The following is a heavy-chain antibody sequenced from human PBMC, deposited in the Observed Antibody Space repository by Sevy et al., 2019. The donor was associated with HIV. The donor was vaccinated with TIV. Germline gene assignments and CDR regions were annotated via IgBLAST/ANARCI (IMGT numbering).Heavy chain of an antibody. Sequence: GGSLRLSCAASGFTFSSYDMHWVRLATDKGLEWVSALGTAGDTYYPGSVNGRFTISRENAKNSLYLQMNSLRAGDTAVYYCARKRGYSYGGTSDGMDVWGQGTTVTVSS. D-gene: IGHD5-18*01. CDR1: GFTFSSYD. CDR3: ARKRGYSYGGTSDGMDV. J-gene: IGHJ6*02. CDR2: LGTAGDT. V-gene: IGHV3-13*01.